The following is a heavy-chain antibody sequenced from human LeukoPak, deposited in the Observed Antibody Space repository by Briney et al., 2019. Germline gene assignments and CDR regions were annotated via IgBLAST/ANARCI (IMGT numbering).Heavy chain of an antibody. V-gene: IGHV3-48*04. CDR3: AREPPPTHSYGPFDY. CDR2: ITSSSSTM. Sequence: GGSLRLSCAASGFTFSSYSMHWVRQAPGKGLEWVSYITSSSSTMYYADSVKGRFTISRDNAKNSLYLQMNSLRVEDTAVYYCAREPPPTHSYGPFDYWGQGTLVTVSS. CDR1: GFTFSSYS. J-gene: IGHJ4*02. D-gene: IGHD5-18*01.